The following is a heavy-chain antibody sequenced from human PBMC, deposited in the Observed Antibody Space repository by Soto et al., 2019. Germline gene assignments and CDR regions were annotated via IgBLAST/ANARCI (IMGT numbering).Heavy chain of an antibody. D-gene: IGHD5-12*01. CDR2: IIPIFGTT. CDR1: GDIFSDYS. Sequence: QVQLVQSGAEVKKPGSSVKVSCKTSGDIFSDYSISWVRQAPGQGLEWMGGIIPIFGTTNYAQRFHGRVTITADKSTSTVYMELYSLKSEDKAVYYCARDLGSGYDPGDYWGQGTLVTVSS. J-gene: IGHJ4*02. CDR3: ARDLGSGYDPGDY. V-gene: IGHV1-69*14.